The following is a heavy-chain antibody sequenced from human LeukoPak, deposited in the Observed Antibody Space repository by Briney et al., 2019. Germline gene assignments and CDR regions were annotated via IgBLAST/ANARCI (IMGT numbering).Heavy chain of an antibody. CDR1: GGSFSGYY. J-gene: IGHJ4*02. D-gene: IGHD6-19*01. CDR2: INHSGSS. Sequence: PSETLSLTCAVYGGSFSGYYWSWVRQPPGKGLEWIGEINHSGSSNYNPSLKSRVTISGDTSKNQFSLNLSSLTAADTAVYYCARGPKGSGWFLNYWSQGTLVTVSS. CDR3: ARGPKGSGWFLNY. V-gene: IGHV4-34*01.